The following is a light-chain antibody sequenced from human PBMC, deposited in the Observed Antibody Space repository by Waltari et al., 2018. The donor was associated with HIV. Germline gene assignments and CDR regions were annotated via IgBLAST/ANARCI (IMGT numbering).Light chain of an antibody. CDR1: H. V-gene: IGKV1-33*01. J-gene: IGKJ1*01. CDR2: DTS. CDR3: QQSHFLWT. Sequence: HLNWYHQSPGKVPKLLIYDTSHLETGVSSRFSGRGSGTDFSLTISSLQPEDIGTYYCQQSHFLWTFGQGTKVEV.